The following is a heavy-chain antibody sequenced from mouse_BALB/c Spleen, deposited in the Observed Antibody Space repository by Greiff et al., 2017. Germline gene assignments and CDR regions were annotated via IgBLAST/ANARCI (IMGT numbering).Heavy chain of an antibody. CDR3: ARNTWYYAMDY. Sequence: VQLQQSGAELAKPGASVKMSCKASGYTFTSYWMHWVKQRPGQGLEWIGYINPSTGYTEYNQKFKDKATLTADKSSSTAYMQLSSLTSEDSAVYYCARNTWYYAMDYWGQGTSVTVSS. J-gene: IGHJ4*01. CDR1: GYTFTSYW. D-gene: IGHD5-1-1*01. V-gene: IGHV1-7*01. CDR2: INPSTGYT.